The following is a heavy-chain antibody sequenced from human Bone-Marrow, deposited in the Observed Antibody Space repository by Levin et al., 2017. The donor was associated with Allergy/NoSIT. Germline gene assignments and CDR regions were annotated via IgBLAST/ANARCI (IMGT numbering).Heavy chain of an antibody. Sequence: EASVKVSCKASGYIFNDFDVNWVRQAAGQGLEWMGWMSPKSGNRGYAQKFQGRVTLTSDTPISTYYMELSSLRSDDTAVYYCARAIYSSGYVGLYNGMDIWGQGTTVIVSS. CDR3: ARAIYSSGYVGLYNGMDI. V-gene: IGHV1-8*02. J-gene: IGHJ6*02. CDR1: GYIFNDFD. CDR2: MSPKSGNR. D-gene: IGHD5-18*01.